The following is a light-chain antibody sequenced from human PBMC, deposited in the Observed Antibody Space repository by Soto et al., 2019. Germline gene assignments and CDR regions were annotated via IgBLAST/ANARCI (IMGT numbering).Light chain of an antibody. CDR2: DAS. J-gene: IGKJ2*01. CDR3: QHYNNWPRT. V-gene: IGKV3-15*01. Sequence: DIVMTQSPATLSVSPGERATLSCRASQSVSSNLAWYQQKPGQPPRLLISDASTRATGIPARFSGSESGTEFTLTISSLQSEDFAVYYCQHYNNWPRTFGQGTKLEIK. CDR1: QSVSSN.